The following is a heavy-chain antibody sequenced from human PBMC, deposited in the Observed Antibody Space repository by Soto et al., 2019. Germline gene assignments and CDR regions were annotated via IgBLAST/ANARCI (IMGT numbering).Heavy chain of an antibody. Sequence: ASVKVSCKASGGTFSSYTISWVRQAPGQGLEWMGRIIPILGIANYAQKFQGRVTITADKSTSTAYMELSSLRSEDTAVYYCARLGAWGTSPHYYMDVWGKGTTVTVSS. CDR3: ARLGAWGTSPHYYMDV. J-gene: IGHJ6*03. CDR2: IIPILGIA. CDR1: GGTFSSYT. D-gene: IGHD1-7*01. V-gene: IGHV1-69*02.